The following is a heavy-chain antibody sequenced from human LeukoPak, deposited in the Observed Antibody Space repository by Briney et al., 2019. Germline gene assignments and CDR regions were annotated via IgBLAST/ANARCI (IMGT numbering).Heavy chain of an antibody. CDR1: GFTFSSYA. CDR3: ARDNDITGTTSGY. V-gene: IGHV3-30-3*01. CDR2: ISYDGSNK. Sequence: GGSLRLSCAASGFTFSSYAMHWVRQAPGKGLEWVAVISYDGSNKYYADSVKGRFTISRDNSKNTLYLQMNSLRDEDTAVYYCARDNDITGTTSGYWGQGTLVTVSS. D-gene: IGHD1-7*01. J-gene: IGHJ4*02.